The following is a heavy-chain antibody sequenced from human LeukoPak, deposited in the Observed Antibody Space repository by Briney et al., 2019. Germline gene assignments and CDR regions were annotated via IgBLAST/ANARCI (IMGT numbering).Heavy chain of an antibody. V-gene: IGHV3-23*01. D-gene: IGHD3-3*01. CDR2: ISVRGGST. CDR1: GFTFSTYA. J-gene: IGHJ4*02. CDR3: AKDTAGLVLRSPFDY. Sequence: GGSLGLSCAASGFTFSTYAMNWVRQAPGKGLEWVSVISVRGGSTYYADSVKGRFTISRDNSKNTLYLQMNSLRAEDTAVYYCAKDTAGLVLRSPFDYWGQGTLVTVSS.